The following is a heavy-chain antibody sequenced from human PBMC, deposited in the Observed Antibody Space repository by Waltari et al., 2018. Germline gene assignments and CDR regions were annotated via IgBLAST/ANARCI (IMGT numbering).Heavy chain of an antibody. D-gene: IGHD2-8*01. Sequence: QVQLQESGPGLVKPSQTLSLTCTVSGGSISSGSYYWSWIRQPAGKGLELIGRIYTSGSTTYNPSRKSRVTISVDTPKNQFSLRLSSVTAADTAVYYCAREIVLMVYVRGFDYWGQGTLVTVSS. CDR2: IYTSGST. CDR3: AREIVLMVYVRGFDY. CDR1: GGSISSGSYY. V-gene: IGHV4-61*02. J-gene: IGHJ4*02.